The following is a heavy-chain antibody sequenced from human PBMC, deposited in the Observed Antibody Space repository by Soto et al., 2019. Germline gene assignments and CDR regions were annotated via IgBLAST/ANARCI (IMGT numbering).Heavy chain of an antibody. CDR1: EGTFSSYA. V-gene: IGHV1-69*06. CDR3: AIPYYDILTGYDYYYYYGMDV. CDR2: IIPIFGTA. J-gene: IGHJ6*02. Sequence: SVKVSCKASEGTFSSYAISWVRQAPGQGLEWMGGIIPIFGTANYAQKFQGRVTITADKSTSTAYMELSSLRSEDTAVYYCAIPYYDILTGYDYYYYYGMDVWGQGTTVTVSS. D-gene: IGHD3-9*01.